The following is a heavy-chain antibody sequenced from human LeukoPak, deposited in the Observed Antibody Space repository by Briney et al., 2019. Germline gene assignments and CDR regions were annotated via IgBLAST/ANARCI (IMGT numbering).Heavy chain of an antibody. CDR3: AGRWSFDY. CDR2: ISRDETPT. Sequence: GGSLRLSCAVSGFTFSNDWMHWGRQAPGKGLVWVSRISRDETPTNYADSVKGRFTISRDNAKNTLYLQMDSLRVEDTAVYYCAGRWSFDYWGQGTLVTVSS. D-gene: IGHD2-15*01. CDR1: GFTFSNDW. V-gene: IGHV3-74*01. J-gene: IGHJ4*02.